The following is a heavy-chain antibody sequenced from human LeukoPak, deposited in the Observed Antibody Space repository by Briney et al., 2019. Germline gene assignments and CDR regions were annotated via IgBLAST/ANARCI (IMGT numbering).Heavy chain of an antibody. CDR2: ISAYNGNT. CDR3: ASSPIAAAGHLWPSSFDY. J-gene: IGHJ4*02. CDR1: GYTFTSYG. Sequence: GASVKVSCKASGYTFTSYGISWVRQAPGQGLEWMGWISAYNGNTNYAQKLQGRVTMTTDTSTSTAYMELGSLRSDDTAVYYCASSPIAAAGHLWPSSFDYWGQGTLVTVSS. V-gene: IGHV1-18*01. D-gene: IGHD6-13*01.